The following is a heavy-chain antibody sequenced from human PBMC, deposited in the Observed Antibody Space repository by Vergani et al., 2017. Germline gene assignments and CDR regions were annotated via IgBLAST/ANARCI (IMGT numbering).Heavy chain of an antibody. CDR1: GGSISSGDYY. V-gene: IGHV4-30-4*08. Sequence: QVQLQESGPGLVKPSQTLSLTCTVSGGSISSGDYYWSWIRQPPGKGLEWIGYIYYSGSTYYNPSLKSRVTISVDTSKNQFSLKLSSVTAADTAVYYCARETYSVRYYFGYYYFDDWGQGTLVTVSS. D-gene: IGHD1-26*01. CDR2: IYYSGST. CDR3: ARETYSVRYYFGYYYFDD. J-gene: IGHJ4*02.